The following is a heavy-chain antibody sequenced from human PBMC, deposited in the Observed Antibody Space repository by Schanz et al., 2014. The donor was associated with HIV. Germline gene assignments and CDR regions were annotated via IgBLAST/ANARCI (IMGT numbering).Heavy chain of an antibody. D-gene: IGHD3-16*01. Sequence: QVQLVESGGGVVQPGRSLRLSCVASGFSFSTYGIHWVRQAPGKGLEWVTLISYDGINKYYADSVKGRFTISRDNSKNTLYLQINSLRIDDTAVYYCAKDGGSRGRRRGMDAWGQGTTVTVSS. CDR2: ISYDGINK. CDR3: AKDGGSRGRRRGMDA. V-gene: IGHV3-30*18. J-gene: IGHJ6*02. CDR1: GFSFSTYG.